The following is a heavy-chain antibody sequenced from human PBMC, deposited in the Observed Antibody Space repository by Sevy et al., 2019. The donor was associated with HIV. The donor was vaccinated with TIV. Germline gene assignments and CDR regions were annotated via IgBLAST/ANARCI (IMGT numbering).Heavy chain of an antibody. D-gene: IGHD3-10*01. CDR1: GGSIRRGDYF. V-gene: IGHV4-39*01. CDR3: AGLRGGYGNGWFYYYMDV. J-gene: IGHJ6*03. CDR2: ITDSGST. Sequence: SETLSLTCSVTGGSIRRGDYFWGWIRQSPGKGLEWIGSITDSGSTYYNPSLKSRVTMSVDTSKNQFSRKLSSVTAADTAVHYCAGLRGGYGNGWFYYYMDVWGKGTTVTVSS.